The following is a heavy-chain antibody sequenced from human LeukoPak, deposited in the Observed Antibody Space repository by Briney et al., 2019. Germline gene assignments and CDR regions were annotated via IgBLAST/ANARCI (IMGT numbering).Heavy chain of an antibody. CDR3: ARDPTHIVVEPDQYYFDY. J-gene: IGHJ4*02. CDR2: INSDGSST. CDR1: GFTFSSYW. Sequence: GGSLRLSCAASGFTFSSYWMHWVRQAPGKGLVWVSRINSDGSSTSYADSVKGRFTISRDNAKNSLYLQMNSLRAEDTAVYYCARDPTHIVVEPDQYYFDYWGQGTLVTVSS. D-gene: IGHD2-2*01. V-gene: IGHV3-74*01.